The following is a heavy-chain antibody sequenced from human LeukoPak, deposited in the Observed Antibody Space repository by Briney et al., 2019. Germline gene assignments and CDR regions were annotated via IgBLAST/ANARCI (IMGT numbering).Heavy chain of an antibody. CDR1: GFTVSSNY. CDR3: ARVSSRGNYYYYYMDV. V-gene: IGHV3-53*01. J-gene: IGHJ6*03. CDR2: IYSGGST. Sequence: GGSLRLSCAASGFTVSSNYMIWVRQAPGKGLEWVSVIYSGGSTYYADSVKGRFTISRDNSKNTLYLQMNSLRADDTAVYYCARVSSRGNYYYYYMDVWGKGTTVTVSS. D-gene: IGHD6-13*01.